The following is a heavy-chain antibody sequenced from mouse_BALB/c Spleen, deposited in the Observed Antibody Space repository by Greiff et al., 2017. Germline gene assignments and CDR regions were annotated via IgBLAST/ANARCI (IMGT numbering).Heavy chain of an antibody. V-gene: IGHV1S137*01. D-gene: IGHD2-1*01. CDR2: ISTYYGDA. Sequence: QVQLQQSGAELVRPGVSVKISCKGSGYTFTDYAMHWVKQSHAKSLEWIGVISTYYGDASYNQKFKGKATMTVDKSSSTAYMELARLTSEDSAIYYCARGNSYFDYWGQGTTLTVSS. J-gene: IGHJ2*01. CDR3: ARGNSYFDY. CDR1: GYTFTDYA.